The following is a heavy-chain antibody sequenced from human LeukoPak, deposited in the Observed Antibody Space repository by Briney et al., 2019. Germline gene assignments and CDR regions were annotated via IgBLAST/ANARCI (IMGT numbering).Heavy chain of an antibody. V-gene: IGHV1-46*01. CDR1: GYTFTSYY. D-gene: IGHD3-9*01. CDR3: ARDQRGYDILTGSDY. J-gene: IGHJ4*02. Sequence: ASVKVSCKASGYTFTSYYMHWVRQAPGQGREWMGIINPSGGSTSYAQKFQGRVTMTRDTSTSTVYMELSSLRSEDTAVYYCARDQRGYDILTGSDYWGQGTLVTVSS. CDR2: INPSGGST.